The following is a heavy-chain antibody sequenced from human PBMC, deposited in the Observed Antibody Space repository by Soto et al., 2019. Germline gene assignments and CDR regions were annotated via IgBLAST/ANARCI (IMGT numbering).Heavy chain of an antibody. CDR2: IWYDGSKT. D-gene: IGHD1-1*01. V-gene: IGHV3-33*01. CDR1: GMTFNRNG. CDR3: ARDRSAGDYFYYGMDV. J-gene: IGHJ6*02. Sequence: PGGSLRLSCAASGMTFNRNGMHWVRQAPGKGLEWVAVIWYDGSKTAYSDSVKVRFTISRDNAKNTLYLQMNSVRDADTAIYYCARDRSAGDYFYYGMDVWGQGTTVTV.